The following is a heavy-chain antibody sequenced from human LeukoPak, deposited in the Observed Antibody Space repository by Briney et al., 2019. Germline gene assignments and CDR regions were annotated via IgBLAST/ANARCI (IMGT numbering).Heavy chain of an antibody. Sequence: SETLSLTCTVSGGSISGSSYYWGWIRQPPGKGLEWIGSIYYGGSSYYNPSLKSRVIISVDTSKNQFSLKLSSVTAADTAVYYCARHVGSGSYFDYWGQGTLVTVSS. J-gene: IGHJ4*02. D-gene: IGHD3-22*01. CDR3: ARHVGSGSYFDY. CDR1: GGSISGSSYY. CDR2: IYYGGSS. V-gene: IGHV4-39*01.